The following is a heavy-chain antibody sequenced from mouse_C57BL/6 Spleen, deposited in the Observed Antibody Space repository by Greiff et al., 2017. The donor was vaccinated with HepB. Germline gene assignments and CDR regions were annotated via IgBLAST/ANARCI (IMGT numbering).Heavy chain of an antibody. V-gene: IGHV5-17*01. CDR1: GFTFSDYG. CDR2: ISSGSSTI. J-gene: IGHJ1*03. D-gene: IGHD1-1*01. Sequence: DVKLVESGGGLVKPGGSLKLSCAASGFTFSDYGMHWVRQAPEKGLEWVAYISSGSSTIYYADTVKGRFTISRDNAKNTLFLQMTSLRSEDTAMYYCAREYYYGSSYGYFDVWGTGTTVTVSS. CDR3: AREYYYGSSYGYFDV.